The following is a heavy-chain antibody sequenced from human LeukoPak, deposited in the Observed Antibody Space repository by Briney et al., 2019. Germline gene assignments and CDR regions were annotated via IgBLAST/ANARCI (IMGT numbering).Heavy chain of an antibody. CDR1: GFTFSSYG. CDR3: ARDKATVTTYHFDY. Sequence: PGRSLRLSCAASGFTFSSYGMHWVRQAPGKGLEWVAVIRYDGSNVYCADSVKGRFTISRDNSKNTLYLQMNSLRAEDTAVYYCARDKATVTTYHFDYWGQGTLVTVSS. D-gene: IGHD4-17*01. J-gene: IGHJ4*02. V-gene: IGHV3-33*01. CDR2: IRYDGSNV.